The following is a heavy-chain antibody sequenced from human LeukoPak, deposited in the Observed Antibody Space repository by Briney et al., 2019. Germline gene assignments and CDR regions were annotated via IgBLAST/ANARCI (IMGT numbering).Heavy chain of an antibody. CDR1: GFTFSSYW. J-gene: IGHJ5*02. D-gene: IGHD3-3*01. CDR2: INSDGSST. V-gene: IGHV3-74*01. CDR3: ARDCRYYDFWSGGGGEVNWFDP. Sequence: PGGSLRLSCAASGFTFSSYWMHWVRQAPGKGLVWVSRINSDGSSTNYADSVKGRFTISRDNAKNTLYLQMNSLRAEDTAVYYCARDCRYYDFWSGGGGEVNWFDPWGQGTLVTVSS.